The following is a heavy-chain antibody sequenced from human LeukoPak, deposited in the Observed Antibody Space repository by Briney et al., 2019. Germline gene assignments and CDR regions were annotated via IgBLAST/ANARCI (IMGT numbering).Heavy chain of an antibody. CDR1: GFTFSTYW. CDR2: IKQDRSEK. CDR3: ARTLYYYDSSGYCLFDY. Sequence: GGSLRLSCVGSGFTFSTYWMTWVRQAPGKGLEWVANIKQDRSEKYYVDSVKGRFTISRDNAKNSLYLQMNSLRAEDTAVYYCARTLYYYDSSGYCLFDYWGQGTLVTVSS. V-gene: IGHV3-7*01. J-gene: IGHJ4*02. D-gene: IGHD3-22*01.